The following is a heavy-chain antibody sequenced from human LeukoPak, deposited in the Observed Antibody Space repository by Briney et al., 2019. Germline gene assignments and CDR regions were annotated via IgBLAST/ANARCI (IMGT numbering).Heavy chain of an antibody. V-gene: IGHV4-59*11. Sequence: KPSETLSLTCTVSGVSISGHYWTWIRQPPGKGLEWIGQIHYSGRPDYNPSLKSRVTISVDTSKNQLSLKVTSVTGADTAVYYCARFGVDYDMDVWGQGTTVTVSS. J-gene: IGHJ6*02. CDR1: GVSISGHY. CDR3: ARFGVDYDMDV. D-gene: IGHD3-16*01. CDR2: IHYSGRP.